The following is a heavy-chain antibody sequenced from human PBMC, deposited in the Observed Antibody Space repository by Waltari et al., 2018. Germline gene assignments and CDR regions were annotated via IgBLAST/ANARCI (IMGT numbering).Heavy chain of an antibody. CDR2: IYYIVST. J-gene: IGHJ5*02. V-gene: IGHV4-59*01. CDR1: GGSISSYY. CDR3: TGTTPVNWFDP. D-gene: IGHD1-7*01. Sequence: QVQLQESGPGLVKPSETLSLTCTVSGGSISSYYWSWIRQPPGKGLEWIGYIYYIVSTNYHPPLRSRVTISVDTSKNQFSLKLGSVTASDTAVYYCTGTTPVNWFDPWGQGTLVTVSS.